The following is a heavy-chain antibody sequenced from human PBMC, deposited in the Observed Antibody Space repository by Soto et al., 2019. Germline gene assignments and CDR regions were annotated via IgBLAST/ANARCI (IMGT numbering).Heavy chain of an antibody. CDR3: ARDNLAFQGAFDL. V-gene: IGHV3-21*01. J-gene: IGHJ4*02. CDR1: GFVFSDFQ. D-gene: IGHD3-16*01. Sequence: PGGSLRLSGAASGFVFSDFQFNWVRQAPGGVLEWLSSITATSAFTEYAESIEGRFTISRDNPNKLLFLHMDNLRPEDTAVYYCARDNLAFQGAFDLWGQGTLVTVSS. CDR2: ITATSAFT.